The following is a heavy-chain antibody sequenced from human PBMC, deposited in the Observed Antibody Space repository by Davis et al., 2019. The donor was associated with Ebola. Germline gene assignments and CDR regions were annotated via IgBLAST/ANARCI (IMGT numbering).Heavy chain of an antibody. Sequence: AASVKVSCKASGYTFTSYAMHWVRQAPGQRLEWMGWINAGNGNTKYSQKFQGRVTMTRNTSISTAYMELRSLRSEDTAVYYCARIQGVGYWGQGTLVTVSS. CDR3: ARIQGVGY. CDR2: INAGNGNT. CDR1: GYTFTSYA. D-gene: IGHD3-10*01. V-gene: IGHV1-3*01. J-gene: IGHJ4*02.